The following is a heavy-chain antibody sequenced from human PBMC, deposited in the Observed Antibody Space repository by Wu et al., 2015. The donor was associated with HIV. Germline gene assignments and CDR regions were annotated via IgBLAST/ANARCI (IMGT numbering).Heavy chain of an antibody. CDR3: ARGGIVVVVAADPGFDY. Sequence: QVQLVQSGAEVKKPGASVKVSCKASGYTFTSYDINWVRQATGQGLEWMGWMNPNSGNTGYAQKFQGRVTMTRNTSISTAYMELSSLRSEDTAVYYCARGGIVVVVAADPGFDYWGQGTLGHRLL. CDR2: MNPNSGNT. D-gene: IGHD2-15*01. CDR1: GYTFTSYD. J-gene: IGHJ4*02. V-gene: IGHV1-8*01.